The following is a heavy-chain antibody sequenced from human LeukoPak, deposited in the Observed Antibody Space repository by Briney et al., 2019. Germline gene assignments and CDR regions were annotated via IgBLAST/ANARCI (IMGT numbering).Heavy chain of an antibody. V-gene: IGHV4-38-2*02. CDR1: GYSISSGYY. CDR2: IYHSGST. CDR3: ARDESGYDILTGYYWPPNAHFDY. J-gene: IGHJ4*02. Sequence: PSETLSLTCTVSGYSISSGYYWGWIRQPPGKGLEWIGSIYHSGSTYYNPSLKSRVTISVDTSKNQFSLKLSSVTAADTAVYYCARDESGYDILTGYYWPPNAHFDYWGQGTLVTVSS. D-gene: IGHD3-9*01.